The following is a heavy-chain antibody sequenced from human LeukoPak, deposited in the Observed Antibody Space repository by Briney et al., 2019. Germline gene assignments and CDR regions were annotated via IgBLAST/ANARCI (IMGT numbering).Heavy chain of an antibody. J-gene: IGHJ3*02. Sequence: GGSLRLSCAASGFTFSSYSMNWVRQAPGKGLEWVSAISGSGGSTYYADSVKGRFTISRDNSKNTLYLQMNSLRAEDTAVYYCAKGGYSYGFVDAFDIWGQGTMVTVSS. V-gene: IGHV3-23*01. CDR1: GFTFSSYS. CDR2: ISGSGGST. D-gene: IGHD5-18*01. CDR3: AKGGYSYGFVDAFDI.